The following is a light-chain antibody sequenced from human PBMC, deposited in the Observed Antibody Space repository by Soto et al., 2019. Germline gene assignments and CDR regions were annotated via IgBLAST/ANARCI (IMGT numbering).Light chain of an antibody. CDR2: GAS. CDR3: QQDNTWPLT. CDR1: QGVTTN. V-gene: IGKV3-15*01. J-gene: IGKJ4*01. Sequence: EIVMTQSPATLSVSPGERATLSCRASQGVTTNLAWYQQKPGQAPRLLIYGASTMATGIPARFSGSGSGTEFTLTISSLQSEDFAVYYCQQDNTWPLTFGGGTKVEIK.